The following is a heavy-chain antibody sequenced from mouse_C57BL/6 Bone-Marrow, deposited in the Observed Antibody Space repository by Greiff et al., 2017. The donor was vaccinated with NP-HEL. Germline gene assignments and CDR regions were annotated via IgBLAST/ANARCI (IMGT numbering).Heavy chain of an antibody. Sequence: EVQLQQSGPELVKPGASVKISCKASGYTFTDYYMNWVKQSHGKSLEWIGDINPNNGGTSYNQKFKGKATLTVDKSSSTAYMQLSSLTSEDSAVYYCALGFYWYFDVWGTGTTVTVSS. V-gene: IGHV1-26*01. CDR2: INPNNGGT. J-gene: IGHJ1*03. CDR3: ALGFYWYFDV. D-gene: IGHD4-1*01. CDR1: GYTFTDYY.